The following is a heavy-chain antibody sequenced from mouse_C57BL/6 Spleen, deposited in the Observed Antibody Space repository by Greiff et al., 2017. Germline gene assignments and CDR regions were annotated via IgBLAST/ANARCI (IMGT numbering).Heavy chain of an antibody. CDR1: GYAFSSYW. V-gene: IGHV1-80*01. Sequence: VQLQQSGAELVKPGASVKISCKASGYAFSSYWMNWVKQRPGKGLEWIGQIYPGDGDTNYNGKVKGKATLTADKSSSTAYMQLSSLTSEDSAVYFCARDDGYYAMDYWGQGTSVTVSS. CDR3: ARDDGYYAMDY. J-gene: IGHJ4*01. D-gene: IGHD2-3*01. CDR2: IYPGDGDT.